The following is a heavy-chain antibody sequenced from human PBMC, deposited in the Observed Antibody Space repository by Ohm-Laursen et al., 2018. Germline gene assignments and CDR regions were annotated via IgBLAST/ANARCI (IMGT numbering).Heavy chain of an antibody. J-gene: IGHJ6*02. CDR2: ISYDGSNK. Sequence: RSLRLSCAASGFTFSSYGMHWVRQAPGKGLEWVAVISYDGSNKYYADSVKGRFTISRDNSKNTLYLQMNSLRVEDTAVYFCARDKYSKYYYYYGLGVWGQGTTVTVSS. CDR1: GFTFSSYG. D-gene: IGHD4-11*01. CDR3: ARDKYSKYYYYYGLGV. V-gene: IGHV3-30*03.